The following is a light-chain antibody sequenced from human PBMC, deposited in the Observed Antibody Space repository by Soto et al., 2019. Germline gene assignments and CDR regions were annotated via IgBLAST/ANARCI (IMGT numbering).Light chain of an antibody. CDR2: DAS. V-gene: IGKV1-5*01. Sequence: DIQMTQSPSTLSASVGDRVTITCRASQSISSWLAWYQQKPGKAPKLLIYDASSLESGVPSRFSGSGSGTEFTLTISSLQPDDFATYYCQQINSYPRTFGQGTKVDIK. CDR3: QQINSYPRT. CDR1: QSISSW. J-gene: IGKJ1*01.